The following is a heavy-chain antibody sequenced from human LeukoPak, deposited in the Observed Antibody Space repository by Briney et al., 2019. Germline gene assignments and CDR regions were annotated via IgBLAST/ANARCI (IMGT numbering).Heavy chain of an antibody. CDR3: AVEDCSSISCYSF. V-gene: IGHV3-23*01. J-gene: IGHJ4*02. CDR2: ISGSGGST. Sequence: GGSLRLSCVASGFTFSSYAMSWVRQAPGKGLEWVSGISGSGGSTYYADSVKGRFTISRDNSKNTLYLQMNSLRAEDTATYYCAVEDCSSISCYSFWGQGTLLTVSS. D-gene: IGHD2-2*01. CDR1: GFTFSSYA.